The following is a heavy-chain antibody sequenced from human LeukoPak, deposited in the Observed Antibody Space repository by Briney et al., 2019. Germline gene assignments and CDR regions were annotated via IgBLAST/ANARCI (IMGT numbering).Heavy chain of an antibody. V-gene: IGHV4-39*01. CDR2: IYYSGST. CDR3: ARRVVANWFDP. D-gene: IGHD2-15*01. CDR1: GGSISSSSYY. Sequence: PSETLSLTCTVSGGSISSSSYYWGWIRQPPGKGLEWIGSIYYSGSTYYNPSLKSRVTISVDTSKNQFSLKLSSVTAADTAAYYCARRVVANWFDPWGQGTLVTVSS. J-gene: IGHJ5*02.